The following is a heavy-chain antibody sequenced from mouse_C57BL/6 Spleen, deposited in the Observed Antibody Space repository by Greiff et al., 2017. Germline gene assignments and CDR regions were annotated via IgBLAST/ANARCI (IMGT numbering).Heavy chain of an antibody. CDR3: VRHERVYAMDY. J-gene: IGHJ4*01. CDR2: IRSKSNNYAT. V-gene: IGHV10-1*01. Sequence: EVKLVESGGGLVQPKGSLKLSCAASGFSFNTYAMNWVRQAPGKGLEWVARIRSKSNNYATYYADSVKDRFTISRDDSESMLYLQMNNLKTEDTAMYYCVRHERVYAMDYWGQGTSVTVSS. CDR1: GFSFNTYA.